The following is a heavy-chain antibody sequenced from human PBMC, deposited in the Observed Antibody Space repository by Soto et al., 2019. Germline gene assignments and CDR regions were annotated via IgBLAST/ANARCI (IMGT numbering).Heavy chain of an antibody. Sequence: QVRLVQSEAEVKKAGSSVKVSCKASGGTFISDAVTWVRQAPGQGLAWMGGVIPMFPKANYAQKFQGRATISADKATSTVYMELHSLKSEDTAVYYCARCHSDSSGPGYLDSWGQGTLVTVTS. D-gene: IGHD3-22*01. CDR2: VIPMFPKA. V-gene: IGHV1-69*06. CDR3: ARCHSDSSGPGYLDS. J-gene: IGHJ4*02. CDR1: GGTFISDA.